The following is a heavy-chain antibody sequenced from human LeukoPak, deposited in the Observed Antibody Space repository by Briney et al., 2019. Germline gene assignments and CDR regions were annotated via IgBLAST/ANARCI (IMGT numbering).Heavy chain of an antibody. CDR1: RFTFSSYA. CDR2: ISGSGGTT. Sequence: PGGSLRLSCAASRFTFSSYAMSWVRQAPGKGLEWVSTISGSGGTTYSADSVKGRFTISRDNSKNTPYLQMNSLRAEDTAVYYCAKGPNYYYDTSGPYYFDYWGQGALVTVSS. V-gene: IGHV3-23*01. J-gene: IGHJ4*02. D-gene: IGHD3-22*01. CDR3: AKGPNYYYDTSGPYYFDY.